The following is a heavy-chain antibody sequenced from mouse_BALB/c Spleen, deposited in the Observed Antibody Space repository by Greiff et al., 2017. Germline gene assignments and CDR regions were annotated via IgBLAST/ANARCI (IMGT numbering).Heavy chain of an antibody. CDR3: ARDLDYGNLFAY. Sequence: EVKLVESGGGLVKPGGSLKLSCAASGFTFSDYYMYWVRQTPEKRLEWVATISDGGSYTYYPDSVKGRFTISRDNAKNNLYLQMSSLKSEDTAMYYCARDLDYGNLFAYWGQGTLVTVSA. CDR2: ISDGGSYT. V-gene: IGHV5-4*02. J-gene: IGHJ3*01. CDR1: GFTFSDYY. D-gene: IGHD2-1*01.